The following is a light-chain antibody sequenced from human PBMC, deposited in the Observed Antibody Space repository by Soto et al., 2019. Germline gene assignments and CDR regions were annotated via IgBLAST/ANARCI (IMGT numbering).Light chain of an antibody. J-gene: IGKJ1*01. Sequence: DIQMTQSPSTLSASVGDRVTITCRASQSISSWLAWYQQKPGKAPKLLIYDASSLERGVPSRFSGSGSGTEFTLTISSLQPADFATYYCQQYNTYWTFGQGTKVEVK. CDR2: DAS. CDR1: QSISSW. V-gene: IGKV1-5*01. CDR3: QQYNTYWT.